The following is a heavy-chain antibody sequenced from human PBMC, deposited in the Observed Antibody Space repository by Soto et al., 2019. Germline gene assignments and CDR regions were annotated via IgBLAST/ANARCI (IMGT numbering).Heavy chain of an antibody. CDR1: GFTFSDYY. D-gene: IGHD2-21*01. V-gene: IGHV3-11*01. J-gene: IGHJ3*02. CDR3: ARAYSDAFDI. CDR2: ISSSGTGI. Sequence: GGSLRLSCAASGFTFSDYYMIWTRQAPGKGLEWVSYISSSGTGIYYGDSVKARFTISRDNAKNSLYLQMNSLRAEDTAVYYCARAYSDAFDIWGQGTMVTVSS.